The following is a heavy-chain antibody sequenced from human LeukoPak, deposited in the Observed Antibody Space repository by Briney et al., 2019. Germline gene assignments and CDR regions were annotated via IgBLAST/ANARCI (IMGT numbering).Heavy chain of an antibody. D-gene: IGHD1-1*01. CDR3: VTRVKSTGDY. CDR1: VFTFSNVW. CDR2: IKTKTDGGTT. J-gene: IGHJ4*02. Sequence: GGSLRLSCEASVFTFSNVWMNWVRQAPGKGLEWIGRIKTKTDGGTTEYAAPVKGRFTISRDDSKNTAYLQMNSLKTEDTALYYCVTRVKSTGDYWGQGTLVTVSS. V-gene: IGHV3-15*01.